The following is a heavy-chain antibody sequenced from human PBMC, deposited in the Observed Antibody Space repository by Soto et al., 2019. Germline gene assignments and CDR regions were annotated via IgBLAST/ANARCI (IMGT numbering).Heavy chain of an antibody. CDR3: ARDGGYSYGRVLSY. D-gene: IGHD5-18*01. V-gene: IGHV3-33*01. CDR1: GFTFSSYG. CDR2: IWYDGSNK. Sequence: QSGGSLRLSCAASGFTFSSYGMHWVRQAPGKGLEWVAVIWYDGSNKYYADSVKGRFTISRDNSKNTLYLQMNSLRAEDTAVYYCARDGGYSYGRVLSYWGQGTLVTVSS. J-gene: IGHJ4*02.